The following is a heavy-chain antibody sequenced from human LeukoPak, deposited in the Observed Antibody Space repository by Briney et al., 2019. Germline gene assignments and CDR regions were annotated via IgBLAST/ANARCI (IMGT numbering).Heavy chain of an antibody. CDR1: GGSISSYY. CDR2: IYYSGST. CDR3: AREAGGQQLVYAFDI. V-gene: IGHV4-59*01. Sequence: PSETLSLTCTVSGGSISSYYWGWIRQPPGKGLEWIGYIYYSGSTNYNPSLKSRVTISVDTSKNQFSLKLSSVTAADTAVYYCAREAGGQQLVYAFDIWGQGTMVTVSS. J-gene: IGHJ3*02. D-gene: IGHD6-13*01.